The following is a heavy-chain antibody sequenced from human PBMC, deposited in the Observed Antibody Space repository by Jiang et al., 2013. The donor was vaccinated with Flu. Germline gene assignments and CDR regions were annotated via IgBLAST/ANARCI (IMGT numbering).Heavy chain of an antibody. J-gene: IGHJ4*02. Sequence: QLLESGGGVVQPGRSLRLSCAASGFTFSSYGMHWVRQAPGKGLEWVAVIWYDGSNKYYADSVKGRFTISRDNSKNTLYLQMNSLRAEDTAVYYCAREVSGAEGYFDYWGQGTLVTVSS. D-gene: IGHD6-19*01. CDR3: AREVSGAEGYFDY. CDR2: IWYDGSNK. CDR1: GFTFSSYG. V-gene: IGHV3-33*01.